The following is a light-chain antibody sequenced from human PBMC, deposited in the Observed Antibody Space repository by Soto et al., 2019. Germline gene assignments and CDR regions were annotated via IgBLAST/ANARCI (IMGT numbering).Light chain of an antibody. CDR2: GAS. Sequence: EIVLTQSPGTLSLSPGERATLSCRASQSVTSTYLVWYQQKPGQAPSLLIYGASSRATGIPDRFSGSVSGTDFTLTISRLGPEDFAVYYCQQYVSPPITFGRGTRLEIK. V-gene: IGKV3-20*01. J-gene: IGKJ5*01. CDR3: QQYVSPPIT. CDR1: QSVTSTY.